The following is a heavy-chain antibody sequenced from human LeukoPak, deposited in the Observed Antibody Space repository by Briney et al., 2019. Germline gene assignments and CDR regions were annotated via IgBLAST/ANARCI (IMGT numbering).Heavy chain of an antibody. CDR3: ARGPHPYYYDSSGPGDPVDY. J-gene: IGHJ4*02. Sequence: PGGSLRLSCAASGFTFSSYGMHWVRQAPGKGLEWVSYISSSGSTIYYADSVKGRFTISRDNAKNSLYLQMNSLRAEDTAVYYCARGPHPYYYDSSGPGDPVDYWGQGTLVTVSS. CDR1: GFTFSSYG. CDR2: ISSSGSTI. D-gene: IGHD3-22*01. V-gene: IGHV3-48*04.